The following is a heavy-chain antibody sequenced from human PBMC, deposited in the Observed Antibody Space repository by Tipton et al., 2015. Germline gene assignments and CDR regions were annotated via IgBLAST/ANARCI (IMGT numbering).Heavy chain of an antibody. Sequence: GSLRLSCAASGFTFSNYWMSWLRQAPGERLEWIGKIKEDGSEKWYLDSMKGRYTISRDNARNSVYLESNTLRADDTAVYYCARDVNGGYYDLWGRGTAVTVSP. CDR1: GFTFSNYW. CDR3: ARDVNGGYYDL. D-gene: IGHD3-10*01. V-gene: IGHV3-7*01. J-gene: IGHJ3*01. CDR2: IKEDGSEK.